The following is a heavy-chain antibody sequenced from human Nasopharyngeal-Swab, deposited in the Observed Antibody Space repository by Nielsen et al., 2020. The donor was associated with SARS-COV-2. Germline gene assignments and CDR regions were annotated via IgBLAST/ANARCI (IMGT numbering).Heavy chain of an antibody. J-gene: IGHJ5*02. Sequence: SVKVSCKASGGTFSSYAISWARQVPGQGLEWMGGIIPIFGTANYAQKFQGRVTITADESTSTAYMELSSLRSEDTAVYYCAREGGSGSYFGWFDPWGQGTLVTVSS. D-gene: IGHD1-26*01. CDR1: GGTFSSYA. CDR2: IIPIFGTA. V-gene: IGHV1-69*13. CDR3: AREGGSGSYFGWFDP.